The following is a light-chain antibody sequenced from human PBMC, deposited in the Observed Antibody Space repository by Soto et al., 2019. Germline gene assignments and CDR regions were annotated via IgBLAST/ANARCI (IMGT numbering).Light chain of an antibody. CDR3: CSYSGSSTIVV. CDR2: DVD. V-gene: IGLV2-14*03. J-gene: IGLJ2*01. Sequence: QSVLTQPASVSGSPGQSITISCTGTSSDVGGYNFVSWYQQHPGKAPRLMIFDVDNRPSGVSTRFSGSKSGNTASLTISGLQAEYEADYYCCSYSGSSTIVVFGGGTKLTVL. CDR1: SSDVGGYNF.